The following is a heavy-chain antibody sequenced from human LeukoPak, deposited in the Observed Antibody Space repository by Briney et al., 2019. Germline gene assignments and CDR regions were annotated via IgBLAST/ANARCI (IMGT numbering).Heavy chain of an antibody. CDR1: GYSFTSYW. CDR3: ARDGGYFDTSNYYYYGMDV. D-gene: IGHD3-9*01. J-gene: IGHJ6*02. CDR2: IYPGDSDT. V-gene: IGHV5-51*01. Sequence: GESLKISCKGSGYSFTSYWIGWVRQMPGKGLEWMGIIYPGDSDTRYSPSFQGQVTISADKSISTAYLQWSSLKASDTAMYYCARDGGYFDTSNYYYYGMDVWGQGTTVTVSS.